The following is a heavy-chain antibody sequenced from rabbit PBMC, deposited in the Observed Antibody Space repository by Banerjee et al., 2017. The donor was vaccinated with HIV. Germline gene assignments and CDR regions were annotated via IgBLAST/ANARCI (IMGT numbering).Heavy chain of an antibody. V-gene: IGHV1S45*01. D-gene: IGHD1-1*01. CDR3: ARYDLTYYSDL. J-gene: IGHJ4*01. CDR2: INTAGGST. Sequence: QEQLVESGGGLVQPEGSLTLTCKASGIDFSSNYYMCWVRQAPGKGLEWIGCINTAGGSTYYTSWAKGRFTISKTSSTTMTLQMTSLTAADTATYFCARYDLTYYSDLWGPGTLVTVS. CDR1: GIDFSSNYY.